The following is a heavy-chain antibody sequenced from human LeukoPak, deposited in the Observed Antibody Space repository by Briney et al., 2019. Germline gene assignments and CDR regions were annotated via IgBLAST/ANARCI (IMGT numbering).Heavy chain of an antibody. D-gene: IGHD2-2*02. J-gene: IGHJ1*01. CDR1: GYSFIGYY. CDR3: ARGPTYTN. CDR2: INPKSGGT. V-gene: IGHV1-2*02. Sequence: GASVKVSCKASGYSFIGYYMHWVRQAPGQGLEWMGWINPKSGGTDYEQKFQGRVTMTRDTSISTAYMELSRLTSDDTAVYHCARGPTYTNWGQGTLVTVSS.